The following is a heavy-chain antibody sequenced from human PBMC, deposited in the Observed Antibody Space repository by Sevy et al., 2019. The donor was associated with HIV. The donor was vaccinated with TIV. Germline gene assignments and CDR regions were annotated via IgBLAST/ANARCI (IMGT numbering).Heavy chain of an antibody. V-gene: IGHV3-7*01. CDR2: INQDGSKN. CDR1: GFTFSGYW. J-gene: IGHJ4*02. CDR3: AREGAGGFDY. Sequence: GGSLRLSCAASGFTFSGYWMSWVRQVPGKGLQWVVNINQDGSKNEFVDSVKGRFTISRDNPKNSVYLQMNSLRAEDTAVYYCAREGAGGFDYWGQGTLVTVSS. D-gene: IGHD2-15*01.